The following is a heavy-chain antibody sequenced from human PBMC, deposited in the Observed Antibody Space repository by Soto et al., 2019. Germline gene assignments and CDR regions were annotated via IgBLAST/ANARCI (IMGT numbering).Heavy chain of an antibody. CDR1: GGTFNRYA. J-gene: IGHJ6*02. CDR2: IIPIFGIG. CDR3: ARSAITIFGVVSIPPHYYAEMDV. D-gene: IGHD3-3*01. Sequence: QVQLVQSGAEVKKPGSSVKVSCKASGGTFNRYAISWVRQAPGQGLEWMGGIIPIFGIGNDAQRFQGRVTIAADESTSTAYMEPSSLRSEDTGVYYCARSAITIFGVVSIPPHYYAEMDVWGQGTTVTASS. V-gene: IGHV1-69*01.